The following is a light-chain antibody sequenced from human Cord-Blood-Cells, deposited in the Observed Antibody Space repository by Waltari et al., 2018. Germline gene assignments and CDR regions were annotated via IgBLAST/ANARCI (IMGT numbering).Light chain of an antibody. V-gene: IGLV2-23*02. CDR2: EVS. CDR3: CSYAGSSTFGV. CDR1: SSDVGSYNL. Sequence: QSALTQPASVSGSPGQSLTISCTGTSSDVGSYNLVSWYQQHPGKAPKLMIYEVSTRPSGVSNRFSGSKSGNTASLTISGLQAEDEADYYCCSYAGSSTFGVFGGGTKLTVL. J-gene: IGLJ3*02.